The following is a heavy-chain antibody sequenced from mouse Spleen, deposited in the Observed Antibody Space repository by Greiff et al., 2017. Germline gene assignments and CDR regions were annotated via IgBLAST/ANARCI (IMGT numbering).Heavy chain of an antibody. Sequence: EVQLQQSGPVLVKPGASVTMSCKASGYTFTDYYMNWVKQSHGKSLEWIGVINPYNGGTSYNQKFKGKATLTVDKSSSTAYMELNSLTSEDSAVYYCARDWDGYAMDYWGQGTSVTVSS. CDR2: INPYNGGT. D-gene: IGHD4-1*01. J-gene: IGHJ4*01. V-gene: IGHV1-19*01. CDR3: ARDWDGYAMDY. CDR1: GYTFTDYY.